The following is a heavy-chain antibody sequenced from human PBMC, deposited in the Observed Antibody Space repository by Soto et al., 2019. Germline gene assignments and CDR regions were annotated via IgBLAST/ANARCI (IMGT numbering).Heavy chain of an antibody. J-gene: IGHJ4*02. CDR3: AEGARYCSRGDCRS. D-gene: IGHD2-15*01. CDR2: ISGGGTIT. V-gene: IGHV3-23*01. CDR1: GFPFSSRA. Sequence: GGSLRLSCATSGFPFSSRAMSWVRQAPGKGLEWVSAISGGGTITYYADSVKDRFTISRDTSKNTLYLQMNSLRADDTAVSYCAEGARYCSRGDCRSWGKGSLGPVSS.